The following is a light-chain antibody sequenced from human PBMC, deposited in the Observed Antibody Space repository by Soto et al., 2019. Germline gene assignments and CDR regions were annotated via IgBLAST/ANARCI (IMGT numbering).Light chain of an antibody. CDR3: QQYGGSPWT. CDR1: QTVSGSQ. V-gene: IGKV3-20*01. J-gene: IGKJ1*01. Sequence: EIELTQSPGTLSLSPGERATLSCRASQTVSGSQLAWYQQRPGQPPRLLNFDASRRATGIPDRFSGSGSGTDFSLTISRLEPEDFAVYYCQQYGGSPWTFGQGTKVDIK. CDR2: DAS.